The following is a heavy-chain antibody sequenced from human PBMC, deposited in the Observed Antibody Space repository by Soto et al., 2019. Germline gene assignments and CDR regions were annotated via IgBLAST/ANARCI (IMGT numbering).Heavy chain of an antibody. CDR2: INAHSGGT. J-gene: IGHJ5*02. V-gene: IGHV1-2*02. CDR3: AKDLTRQLAYWLDP. Sequence: ASVKVSCKASGFSFTGYYIHWLRQAPVQGLEWMGWINAHSGGTEYAQKFQGRVTLTRDTSIATAYLTLTSLTSDDTALYYCAKDLTRQLAYWLDPWGQGTQVTVPQ. CDR1: GFSFTGYY. D-gene: IGHD6-6*01.